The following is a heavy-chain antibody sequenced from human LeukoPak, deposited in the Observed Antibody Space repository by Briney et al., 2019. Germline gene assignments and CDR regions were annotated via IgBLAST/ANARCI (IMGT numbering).Heavy chain of an antibody. J-gene: IGHJ6*02. CDR1: GFSLSTSGVG. D-gene: IGHD2-15*01. CDR3: ARSASVVAAAAATHYYYYGMDV. CDR2: IYWNDNK. V-gene: IGHV2-5*01. Sequence: SGPTLVKPTQTLTLTCSFSGFSLSTSGVGVAWIRQPPGKALEWLAFIYWNDNKRYTPSLESRLTISKDTSRNQVVLTMASVDPVDTATYFCARSASVVAAAAATHYYYYGMDVWGQGTTVTVSS.